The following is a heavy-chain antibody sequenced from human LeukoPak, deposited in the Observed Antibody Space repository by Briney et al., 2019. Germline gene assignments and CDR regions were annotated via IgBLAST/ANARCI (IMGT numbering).Heavy chain of an antibody. CDR2: IYYSGST. CDR1: GYSISSGYY. V-gene: IGHV4-61*01. J-gene: IGHJ4*02. CDR3: ARGVNSGYFDY. Sequence: SETLSLTCTVSGYSISSGYYWGWIRQPPGKGLEWIGYIYYSGSTNYNPSLKSRVTISVDTSKNQFSLKLTSVTAADTAVYYCARGVNSGYFDYCGQGTLVTVSS. D-gene: IGHD1-26*01.